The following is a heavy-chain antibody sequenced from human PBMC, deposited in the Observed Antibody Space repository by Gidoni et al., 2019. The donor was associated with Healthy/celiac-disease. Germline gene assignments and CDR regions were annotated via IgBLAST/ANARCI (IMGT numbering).Heavy chain of an antibody. V-gene: IGHV3-7*01. D-gene: IGHD3-9*01. CDR1: GFTFSSYW. Sequence: EVQLVESGGGLVQAGGSLRLSCAASGFTFSSYWMSWVRQAPGKGLEWVANIKQDGSEKYYVDSVKGRFTISRDNAKNSLYLQMNSLRAEDTAVYYCARAGLYYDILTGYYPDALDIWGQGTMVTVSS. CDR2: IKQDGSEK. J-gene: IGHJ3*02. CDR3: ARAGLYYDILTGYYPDALDI.